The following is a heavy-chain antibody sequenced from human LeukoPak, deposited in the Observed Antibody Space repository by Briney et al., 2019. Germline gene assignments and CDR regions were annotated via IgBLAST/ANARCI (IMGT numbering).Heavy chain of an antibody. J-gene: IGHJ4*02. Sequence: EASVKVSCKASGYTFTGYYMHWVRQASGQGLEWMGWINPNSGGTNYAQKFQGRVTMTRDTSISTAYMELGRLRSDDTAVYYCARAPSYDYVWGSYDYWGQGTLVTVSS. CDR3: ARAPSYDYVWGSYDY. CDR2: INPNSGGT. V-gene: IGHV1-2*02. D-gene: IGHD3-16*01. CDR1: GYTFTGYY.